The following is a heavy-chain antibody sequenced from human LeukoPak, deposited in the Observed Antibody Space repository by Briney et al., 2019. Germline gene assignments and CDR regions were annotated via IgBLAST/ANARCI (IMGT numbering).Heavy chain of an antibody. CDR1: GDSVSSDSAV. CDR3: VRDSGWRFDQ. D-gene: IGHD6-19*01. Sequence: SQTLSLTCAISGDSVSSDSAVWNWIRQSPSRGLEWLGRTYYRSKWYNDYALSVRSRITINPDTSKNQFSVQVKSVTPDDTAVYYCVRDSGWRFDQWGQGTLVTVSS. CDR2: TYYRSKWYN. V-gene: IGHV6-1*01. J-gene: IGHJ4*02.